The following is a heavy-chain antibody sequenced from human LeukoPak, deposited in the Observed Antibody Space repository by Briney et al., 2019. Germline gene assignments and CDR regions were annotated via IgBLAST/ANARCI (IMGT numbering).Heavy chain of an antibody. CDR2: ISSSGSFI. V-gene: IGHV3-21*01. J-gene: IGHJ5*02. D-gene: IGHD2-2*01. Sequence: SGGALLLSCAASGFSFISYSMNWARQAPGKGLEWVSSISSSGSFIYYADSVKGRLTTSRDNAKNSLYLQMNSLRADATAVYYCARVVTAAWDWFDPWGQGTLVTISS. CDR1: GFSFISYS. CDR3: ARVVTAAWDWFDP.